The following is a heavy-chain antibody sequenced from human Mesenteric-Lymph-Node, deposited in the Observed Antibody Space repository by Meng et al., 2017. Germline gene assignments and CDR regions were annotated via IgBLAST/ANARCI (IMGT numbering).Heavy chain of an antibody. CDR2: INPDGSAT. CDR1: GFTFSNYR. D-gene: IGHD4-17*01. Sequence: GESLKISCAASGFTFSNYRMSWVRQAPGKGLAWVSRINPDGSATGYADSVKGRFTVSRDNAKNTLYLQMNSLRAEDTAVYYCARDSTIYGDYNYYYGMDVWGQGTTVTVSS. CDR3: ARDSTIYGDYNYYYGMDV. V-gene: IGHV3-74*01. J-gene: IGHJ6*02.